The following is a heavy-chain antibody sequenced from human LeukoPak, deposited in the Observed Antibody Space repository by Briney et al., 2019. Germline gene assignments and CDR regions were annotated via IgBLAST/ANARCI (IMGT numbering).Heavy chain of an antibody. CDR3: ARDGSRGVINGMDV. Sequence: PGGSLRLSCAASGFTVSSNYMSWVRQAPGKGLEWVSVIYSGDSTYYADSVKGRFTISRDNSKNTLYLQMNSLRAEDTAVYYCARDGSRGVINGMDVWGQGTTVTVSS. D-gene: IGHD3-10*01. CDR2: IYSGDST. CDR1: GFTVSSNY. J-gene: IGHJ6*02. V-gene: IGHV3-66*01.